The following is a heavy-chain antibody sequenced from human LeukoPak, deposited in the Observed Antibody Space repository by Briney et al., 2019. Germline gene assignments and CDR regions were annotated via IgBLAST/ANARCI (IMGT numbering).Heavy chain of an antibody. CDR1: GFTFSSYW. CDR3: ARANGDLWVDY. V-gene: IGHV3-74*01. J-gene: IGHJ4*02. Sequence: SGGSLRLSCAVSGFTFSSYWMHWVRQAPGKGLVWVSRINSDGRSTIYADSVKGRFTISRDNARNTLYLQMNSLRAEDTAVYYCARANGDLWVDYWGQGTLVTVSS. CDR2: INSDGRST. D-gene: IGHD4-17*01.